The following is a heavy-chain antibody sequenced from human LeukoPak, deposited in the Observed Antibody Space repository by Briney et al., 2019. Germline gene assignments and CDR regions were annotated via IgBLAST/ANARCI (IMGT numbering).Heavy chain of an antibody. D-gene: IGHD5-12*01. V-gene: IGHV4-59*01. CDR3: ARDRYSGYDGFGAFDI. Sequence: SETLSLTCTVSGGSISSYYWSWIRQPPGKGPEWIGYIYYSGSTNYNPSLKSRVTISVDTSKNRFSLKLSSVTAADTAVYYCARDRYSGYDGFGAFDIWGQGTMVTVSS. J-gene: IGHJ3*02. CDR2: IYYSGST. CDR1: GGSISSYY.